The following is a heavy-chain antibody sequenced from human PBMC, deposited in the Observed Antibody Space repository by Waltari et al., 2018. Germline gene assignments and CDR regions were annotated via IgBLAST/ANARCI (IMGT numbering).Heavy chain of an antibody. V-gene: IGHV1-8*03. CDR2: MNPNSGNT. J-gene: IGHJ3*02. CDR3: ATTLAARENDAFDI. D-gene: IGHD6-6*01. Sequence: QVQLVQSGAEVTKPGASVKVSCKASGYTFTSYDINWVRQATGQGLEWMGWMNPNSGNTGYAQKFQGRVTITRNTSISTAYMELSSLRSEDTAVYYCATTLAARENDAFDIWGQGTMVTVSS. CDR1: GYTFTSYD.